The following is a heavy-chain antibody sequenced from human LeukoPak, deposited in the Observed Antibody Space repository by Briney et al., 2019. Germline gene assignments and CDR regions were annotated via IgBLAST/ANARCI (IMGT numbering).Heavy chain of an antibody. CDR3: ARGPRAAAGTLFDYYFDY. V-gene: IGHV4-34*01. CDR1: GGSFSGYY. CDR2: INHSGST. J-gene: IGHJ4*02. Sequence: PSETLSLTCAVYGGSFSGYYWSWIRQPPGKGLEWIGEINHSGSTNYNPSLKSRVTISVDTSKNQFPLKLSSVTAADTAVYYCARGPRAAAGTLFDYYFDYWGQGTLVTVSS. D-gene: IGHD6-13*01.